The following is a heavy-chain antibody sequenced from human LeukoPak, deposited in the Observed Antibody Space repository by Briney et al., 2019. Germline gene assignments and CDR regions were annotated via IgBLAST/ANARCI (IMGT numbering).Heavy chain of an antibody. CDR3: ARGEGAGTSAQFDP. V-gene: IGHV1-69*01. CDR1: GGTFSSYA. D-gene: IGHD1-7*01. J-gene: IGHJ5*02. CDR2: IIPIFGTA. Sequence: SVKVSCKAYGGTFSSYAISWVRQAPGQGLEWMGGIIPIFGTANYAQKFQGRVTITADESTSTAYMALSSLRSEDTTVYYCARGEGAGTSAQFDPWGQGTLVTVSS.